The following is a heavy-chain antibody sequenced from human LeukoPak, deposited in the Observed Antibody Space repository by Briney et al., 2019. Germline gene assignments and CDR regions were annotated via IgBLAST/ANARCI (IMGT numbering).Heavy chain of an antibody. CDR3: TREVEGYSYASGRFLHYDP. D-gene: IGHD3-10*01. CDR1: GDSIRSSSYH. Sequence: SETLTLTCTVSGDSIRSSSYHWGWIRQPPGKGLEWIGSIYYSGSTYNKRALKRRLTISIDTSKNQFSLRLSSVTAADTAVYYCTREVEGYSYASGRFLHYDPWGQGTLVTVSS. V-gene: IGHV4-39*07. CDR2: IYYSGST. J-gene: IGHJ5*02.